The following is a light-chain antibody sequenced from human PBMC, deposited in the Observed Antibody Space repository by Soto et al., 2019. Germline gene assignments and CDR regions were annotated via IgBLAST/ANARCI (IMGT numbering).Light chain of an antibody. Sequence: DIQMTQSPSSLSASIGDRVTITCQASQDIRQYLNWYQQKPGKAPKLLIYDASRLETGVPSRFSGSGSGTDFTFTVSSLQPEDIATYYCQVYAYISAGFTFGPGTKVDLK. CDR2: DAS. V-gene: IGKV1-33*01. CDR3: QVYAYISAGFT. J-gene: IGKJ3*01. CDR1: QDIRQY.